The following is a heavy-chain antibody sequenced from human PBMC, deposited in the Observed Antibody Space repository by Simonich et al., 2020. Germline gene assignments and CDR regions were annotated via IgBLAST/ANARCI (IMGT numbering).Heavy chain of an antibody. Sequence: EVQLVESGGGLVKPGGSLRLSCAASGFTFSSYSMNWVRQAPGKGREWVSSIRSSSSYIYYADSVKGRFTISRDNAKNSLYLQMNSLRAEDTAVYYCAREQARGGAFDIWGQGTMVTVSS. D-gene: IGHD3-16*01. V-gene: IGHV3-21*01. J-gene: IGHJ3*02. CDR1: GFTFSSYS. CDR2: IRSSSSYI. CDR3: AREQARGGAFDI.